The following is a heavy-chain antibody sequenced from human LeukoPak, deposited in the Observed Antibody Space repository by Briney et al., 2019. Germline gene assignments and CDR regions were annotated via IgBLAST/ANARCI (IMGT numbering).Heavy chain of an antibody. V-gene: IGHV3-74*03. Sequence: GGSLRLSCGATGFTISSYWMHWVRQAPGKGLVWVSRINGDGSSTTYADSVKGRFTISRDNSKNTLYLQMNSLRAEDTAVYYCARGQYYDFWSGYYTGYFDYWGQGTLVTVSS. CDR1: GFTISSYW. CDR3: ARGQYYDFWSGYYTGYFDY. CDR2: INGDGSST. J-gene: IGHJ4*02. D-gene: IGHD3-3*01.